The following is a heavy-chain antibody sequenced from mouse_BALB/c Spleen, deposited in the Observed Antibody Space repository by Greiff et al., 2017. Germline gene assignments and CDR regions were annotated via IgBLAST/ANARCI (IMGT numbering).Heavy chain of an antibody. CDR2: IWAGGST. V-gene: IGHV2-9*02. CDR3: AREGQLGLRGAMDY. J-gene: IGHJ4*01. D-gene: IGHD3-2*01. Sequence: QVQLKESGPGLVAPSQSLSITCTVSGFSLTSYGVHWVRQPPGKGLEWLGVIWAGGSTNYNSALMSRLSISKDNSKSQVFLKMNSLQTDDTAMYYCAREGQLGLRGAMDYWGQGTSVTVSS. CDR1: GFSLTSYG.